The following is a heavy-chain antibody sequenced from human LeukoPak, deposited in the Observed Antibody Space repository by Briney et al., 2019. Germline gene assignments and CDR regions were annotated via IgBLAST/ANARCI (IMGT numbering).Heavy chain of an antibody. V-gene: IGHV3-23*01. CDR3: AKDLARITGTNDAFDI. CDR2: ISGSGGST. D-gene: IGHD1-20*01. Sequence: PGGSLRLSCAASGFTFSSYAMSWVRQAPGKGLEWVSAISGSGGSTYYADSVKGRFTISRDNSKNTLYLQMNSLRAEDTAVYYCAKDLARITGTNDAFDIWGQGTMVTVSS. J-gene: IGHJ3*02. CDR1: GFTFSSYA.